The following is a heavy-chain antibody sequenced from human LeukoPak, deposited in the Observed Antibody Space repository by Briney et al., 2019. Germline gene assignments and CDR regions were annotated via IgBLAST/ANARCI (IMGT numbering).Heavy chain of an antibody. D-gene: IGHD1-1*01. CDR2: IGAGGTFP. CDR1: GFTFSSYA. J-gene: IGHJ3*02. V-gene: IGHV3-23*01. Sequence: GGSLRLSCTASGFTFSSYAMNWVRQAPGKGLGWVSGIGAGGTFPYYADSVKGRFTIFRDNSKNTLYLQMNSLRADDTAVYYCARDRGGNWVDALEIWGQGTMVTVSS. CDR3: ARDRGGNWVDALEI.